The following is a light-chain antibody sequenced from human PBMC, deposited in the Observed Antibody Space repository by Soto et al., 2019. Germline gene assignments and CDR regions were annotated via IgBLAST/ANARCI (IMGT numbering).Light chain of an antibody. CDR2: DAS. Sequence: EVVLTQSPATLSLSPGERATLSCRASQTLANYLAWYQQRPGQAPRLLIYDASNRATGIPARFSGSGSGTDFTLTISSLEPEDSAVYYCQQRIDWPLTFGGGTKVDIK. CDR1: QTLANY. J-gene: IGKJ4*01. V-gene: IGKV3-11*01. CDR3: QQRIDWPLT.